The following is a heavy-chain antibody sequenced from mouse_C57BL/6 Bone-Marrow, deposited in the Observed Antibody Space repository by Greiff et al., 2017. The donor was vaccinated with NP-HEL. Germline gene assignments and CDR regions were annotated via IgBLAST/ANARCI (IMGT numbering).Heavy chain of an antibody. J-gene: IGHJ2*01. CDR2: IYPGSGNT. CDR1: GYTFTDYY. V-gene: IGHV1-76*01. Sequence: QVQLQQSGAELVRPGASVKLSCKASGYTFTDYYINWVKQRPGQGLEWIARIYPGSGNTYYNEKFKGKATLTVEKSSSTAYMQLSSLTSEDSAVYVCARGDTAEDYWGQGTTLTVSS. CDR3: ARGDTAEDY.